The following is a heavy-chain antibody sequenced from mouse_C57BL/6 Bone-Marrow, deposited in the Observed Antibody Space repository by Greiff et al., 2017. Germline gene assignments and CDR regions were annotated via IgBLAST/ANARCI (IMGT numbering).Heavy chain of an antibody. J-gene: IGHJ2*01. CDR3: ARRGYGNHDD. D-gene: IGHD2-1*01. CDR2: FRSGGSYT. Sequence: EVKLVESGGDLVKPGGSLKLSCAASGFTFSSYGMSWVRQTSDKRLEWVATFRSGGSYTYYPDSVKGRFTISRDNAKNTLYLQMSRLKSEDAAMYYCARRGYGNHDDWGKGTTLTVSS. V-gene: IGHV5-6*02. CDR1: GFTFSSYG.